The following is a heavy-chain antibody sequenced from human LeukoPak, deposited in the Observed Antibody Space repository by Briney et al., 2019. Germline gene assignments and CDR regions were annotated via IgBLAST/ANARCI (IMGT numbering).Heavy chain of an antibody. CDR2: IRYDGSKE. D-gene: IGHD1-14*01. CDR1: GFTFSSYG. J-gene: IGHJ4*02. CDR3: AKDSRYYYVDY. Sequence: GGSLRLSCAASGFTFSSYGMHWVRQAPGKGLEWVAFIRYDGSKEYYADSVKGRFTISRDNSKNTLYLQMNSLKTEDTAVYYCAKDSRYYYVDYWGQGTLVTVSS. V-gene: IGHV3-30*02.